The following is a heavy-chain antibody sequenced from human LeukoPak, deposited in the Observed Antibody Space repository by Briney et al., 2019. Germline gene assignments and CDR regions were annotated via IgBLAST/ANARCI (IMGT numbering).Heavy chain of an antibody. V-gene: IGHV4-59*08. D-gene: IGHD2-8*01. Sequence: SETLSLTCTVSVGSISSYYWTCIRQPPGERLERVGYINYSGNTKHNPSLKSGVTISVDTSKSQFSLKLSSVTAADTAVYYCACLSSNGRRAFDIWGRGTMVTVSS. CDR1: VGSISSYY. CDR2: INYSGNT. CDR3: ACLSSNGRRAFDI. J-gene: IGHJ3*02.